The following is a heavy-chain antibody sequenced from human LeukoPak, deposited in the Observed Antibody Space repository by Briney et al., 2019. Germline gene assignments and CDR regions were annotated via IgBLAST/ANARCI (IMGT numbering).Heavy chain of an antibody. J-gene: IGHJ6*03. CDR3: ARPGSRGLKYDYMDV. D-gene: IGHD6-25*01. V-gene: IGHV5-51*01. Sequence: GESLKISCEGSGDSFSYYWIAWVRQTPGKGPELMGSIYPGDSDVRYSPAFQGQVTFSADTSGRIVYIQWRSLKASDTAIYYCARPGSRGLKYDYMDVWGKGTTVIVSS. CDR1: GDSFSYYW. CDR2: IYPGDSDV.